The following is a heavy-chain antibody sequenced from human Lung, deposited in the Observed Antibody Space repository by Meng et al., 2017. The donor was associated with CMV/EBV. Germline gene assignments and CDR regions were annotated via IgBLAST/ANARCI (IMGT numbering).Heavy chain of an antibody. CDR3: ARGAWNYVGVFDY. CDR1: GGSFSGYY. CDR2: INHSGST. V-gene: IGHV4-34*01. D-gene: IGHD1-7*01. Sequence: GSLRLSCAVYGGSFSGYYWSWIRQPPGKGLEWIGEINHSGSTNYNPSLKSRVTISVDTSKNQFSLKLSSVTAADTAVYYCARGAWNYVGVFDYWGQGTLVTVSS. J-gene: IGHJ4*02.